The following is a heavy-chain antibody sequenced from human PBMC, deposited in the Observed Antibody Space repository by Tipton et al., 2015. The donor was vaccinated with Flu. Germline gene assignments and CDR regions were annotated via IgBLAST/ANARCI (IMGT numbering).Heavy chain of an antibody. CDR3: ARDEGVVNYYFGMDV. CDR1: GFSVSNNY. J-gene: IGHJ6*02. CDR2: IWYDGSNT. V-gene: IGHV3-33*08. Sequence: SLRLSCAASGFSVSNNYLSWVRQAPGKGLEWVAVIWYDGSNTHYADSVKGRFTISRDNSRNTPYLQMNGLRVEDTAVYYCARDEGVVNYYFGMDVWGQGTTVSVSS.